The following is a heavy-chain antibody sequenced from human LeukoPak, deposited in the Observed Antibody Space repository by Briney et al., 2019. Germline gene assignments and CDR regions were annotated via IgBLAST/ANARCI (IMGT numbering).Heavy chain of an antibody. CDR1: GGSISSSSYY. D-gene: IGHD6-19*01. CDR3: ARQNSSGWYYY. V-gene: IGHV4-39*01. Sequence: SETLSLTCTVSGGSISSSSYYWGWIRRPPGKGLEWIGSIYYSGSTYYNPSLKCRVTISVDTSKNQFSLKLSSVTAADTAVYYCARQNSSGWYYYWGQGTLVTVSS. J-gene: IGHJ4*02. CDR2: IYYSGST.